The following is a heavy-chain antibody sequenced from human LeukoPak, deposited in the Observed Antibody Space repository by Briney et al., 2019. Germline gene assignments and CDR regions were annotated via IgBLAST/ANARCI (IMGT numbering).Heavy chain of an antibody. CDR2: ISSSSSYI. CDR1: GFTFSSYE. D-gene: IGHD3-22*01. J-gene: IGHJ3*02. Sequence: GGSLRLSCAASGFTFSSYEMNWVRQAPGKGLEWVSSISSSSSYIYYADSVKGRFTISRDNAKNSLYLQMNSLRAEDTAVYYCARDEYYYDSSGYYYVRAFDIWGQGTMVTVSS. V-gene: IGHV3-21*01. CDR3: ARDEYYYDSSGYYYVRAFDI.